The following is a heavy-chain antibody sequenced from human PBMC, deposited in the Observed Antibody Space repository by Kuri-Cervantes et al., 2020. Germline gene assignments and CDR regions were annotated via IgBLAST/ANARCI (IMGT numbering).Heavy chain of an antibody. CDR1: GFTFSSYG. V-gene: IGHV3-23*01. Sequence: GESLKISCAASGFTFSSYGMSWVRQAPGKGLEWVSGIDASGENTYYADSVKGRFIISRDNSKNTLYLQMNSLRAEDTAVYYCAKGRTTVVTRPIPDYWGQGTLVTVSS. D-gene: IGHD4-23*01. J-gene: IGHJ4*02. CDR3: AKGRTTVVTRPIPDY. CDR2: IDASGENT.